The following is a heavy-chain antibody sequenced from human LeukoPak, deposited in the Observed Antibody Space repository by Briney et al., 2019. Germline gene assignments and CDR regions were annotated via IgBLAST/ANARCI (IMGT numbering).Heavy chain of an antibody. V-gene: IGHV3-21*01. CDR3: ARGYCSSTSCPSDY. Sequence: GGSLRLSCAASGFTFSTYSMNWVRQAPGKGLEWVSSISSGTSYIYYADSVKGRFTISRDNASNSMYLQMNSLRAEDTAVYYCARGYCSSTSCPSDYWGQGTLVTVSS. D-gene: IGHD2-2*01. CDR1: GFTFSTYS. CDR2: ISSGTSYI. J-gene: IGHJ4*02.